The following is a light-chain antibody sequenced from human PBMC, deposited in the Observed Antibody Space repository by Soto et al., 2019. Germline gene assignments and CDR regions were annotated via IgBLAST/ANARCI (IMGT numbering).Light chain of an antibody. J-gene: IGKJ4*01. Sequence: DIQMTQSPSSLSASVGDRVTITCRASQSISTYLNWFQQKPGKAPRILIYSASTLQSGVPSRFRGSGSGTEFTLTISRLQPEDFASYYCQQLDRSPFTFGGGTKVDIK. V-gene: IGKV1-39*01. CDR1: QSISTY. CDR3: QQLDRSPFT. CDR2: SAS.